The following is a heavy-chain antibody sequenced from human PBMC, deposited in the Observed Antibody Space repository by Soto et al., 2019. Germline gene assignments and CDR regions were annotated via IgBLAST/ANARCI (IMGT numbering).Heavy chain of an antibody. CDR3: AKDMADYYDSSGYHYSAFDI. D-gene: IGHD3-22*01. CDR2: ISWNSGSI. CDR1: GFTFDDYA. Sequence: GGSLRLSCAASGFTFDDYAMHWVRQAPGKGLEWVSGISWNSGSIGYADSVKGRFTISRDNAKNSLYLQMNSLRAEDTALYYCAKDMADYYDSSGYHYSAFDIWGQGTMVS. J-gene: IGHJ3*02. V-gene: IGHV3-9*01.